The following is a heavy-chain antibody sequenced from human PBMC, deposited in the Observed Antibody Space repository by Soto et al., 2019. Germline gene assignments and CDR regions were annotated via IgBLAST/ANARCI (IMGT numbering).Heavy chain of an antibody. CDR2: IYPGDSET. J-gene: IGHJ6*02. V-gene: IGHV5-51*01. CDR3: ARHTYYYGVDI. CDR1: GYRFTNYW. Sequence: PGESLKISCKGSGYRFTNYWIGWVRQMPGKGLEWMGIIYPGDSETRYSPSFQGQVTISADKSINTACLQWSSLKASDTATYYCARHTYYYGVDIWGQGTTVTVFS.